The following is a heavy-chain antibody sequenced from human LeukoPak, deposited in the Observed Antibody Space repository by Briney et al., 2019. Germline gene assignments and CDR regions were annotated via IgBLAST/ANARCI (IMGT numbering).Heavy chain of an antibody. V-gene: IGHV1-69*04. CDR2: IIPILGIA. CDR1: GGTFSSYA. CDR3: ARGVELGQNWFDP. D-gene: IGHD1-7*01. Sequence: ASVKVSCKASGGTFSSYAISWVRQAPGQGLEWTGRIIPILGIANCAQKFQGRVTITADKSTSTAYMELSSLRSEDTVVYYCARGVELGQNWFDPWGQGTLVTVSS. J-gene: IGHJ5*02.